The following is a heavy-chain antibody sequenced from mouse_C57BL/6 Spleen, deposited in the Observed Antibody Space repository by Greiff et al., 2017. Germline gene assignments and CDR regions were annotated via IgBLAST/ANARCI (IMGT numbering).Heavy chain of an antibody. CDR2: IDPEDGDT. D-gene: IGHD1-1*01. CDR1: GFNIKDYY. CDR3: TTWRWGTTVVDLLMDY. J-gene: IGHJ4*01. V-gene: IGHV14-1*01. Sequence: EVKLQESGAELVRPGASVKLSCTASGFNIKDYYMHWVKQRPEQGLEWIGRIDPEDGDTEYAPQFQGKATMTADTSSNTAYLQLSSLTSEDTAVYYCTTWRWGTTVVDLLMDYWGQGTSVTVSS.